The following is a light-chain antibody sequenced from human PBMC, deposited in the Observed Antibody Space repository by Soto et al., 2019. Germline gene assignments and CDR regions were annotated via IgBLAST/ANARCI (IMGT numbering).Light chain of an antibody. CDR2: GAS. CDR1: QSVSSN. V-gene: IGKV3-15*01. Sequence: EIVMTQSPATLSVSPGERATLSCRASQSVSSNLAWYQQKPGQAPRLLIYGASTRATGIPARFSGSGSGTEFTLTISTLHSEDFAVYYCQSYNNWPPMYTFGQGTKVDIK. J-gene: IGKJ2*01. CDR3: QSYNNWPPMYT.